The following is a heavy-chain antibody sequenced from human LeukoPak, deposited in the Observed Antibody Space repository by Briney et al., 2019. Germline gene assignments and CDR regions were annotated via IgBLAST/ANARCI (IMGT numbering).Heavy chain of an antibody. V-gene: IGHV1-24*01. Sequence: ASVKVSCKVSGYTLTELSMHWVRQAPGKGLEWMGGFDPEDGETIYAQKFQGRVTMTEDTSTDTAYMELSSLRSEDTAVYYCATDHPGGSGSYYVVWGQGTLVTVSS. D-gene: IGHD3-10*01. J-gene: IGHJ4*02. CDR1: GYTLTELS. CDR3: ATDHPGGSGSYYVV. CDR2: FDPEDGET.